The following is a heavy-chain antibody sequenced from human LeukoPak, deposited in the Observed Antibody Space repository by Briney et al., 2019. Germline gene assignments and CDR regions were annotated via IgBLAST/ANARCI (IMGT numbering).Heavy chain of an antibody. J-gene: IGHJ6*02. V-gene: IGHV3-23*01. CDR2: ISGSGGST. CDR3: ANYYDSSGYYSIYYYYGMDV. D-gene: IGHD3-22*01. CDR1: GFTFSSYA. Sequence: GGSLGLSCAASGFTFSSYAMSWVRQAPGKGLEWVSAISGSGGSTYYADSVKGRFTISKDNSKNTLYLQMNSLRAEDTAVYYCANYYDSSGYYSIYYYYGMDVWGQGTTVTVSS.